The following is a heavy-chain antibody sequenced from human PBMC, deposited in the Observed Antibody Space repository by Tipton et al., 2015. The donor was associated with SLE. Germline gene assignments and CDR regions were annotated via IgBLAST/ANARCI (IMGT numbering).Heavy chain of an antibody. V-gene: IGHV4-38-2*02. CDR2: IYHSGSA. Sequence: TLSLTCTVSGGSISSGYYWGWIRQPPGKGLEWIGSIYHSGSAYYNPSLKSRVTISVDTSKNQFSLKLSSVTAADTAVYYCARDLWDSSGWVEEWGQGTLVTVSS. CDR3: ARDLWDSSGWVEE. J-gene: IGHJ4*02. D-gene: IGHD6-19*01. CDR1: GGSISSGYY.